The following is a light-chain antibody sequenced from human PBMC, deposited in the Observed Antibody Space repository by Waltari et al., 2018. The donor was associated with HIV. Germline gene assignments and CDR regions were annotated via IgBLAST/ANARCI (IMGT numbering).Light chain of an antibody. J-gene: IGKJ2*01. Sequence: QMTQSPSSLSASLGDRATITCRASQSISYSLHWYHQKPGKAPRLLLSATSTLQSGVPPRFSGGGSGTDFTLTISSLQPEDFATYYCLQTYTSPKYTFGQGTKLEMK. CDR1: QSISYS. CDR2: ATS. CDR3: LQTYTSPKYT. V-gene: IGKV1-39*01.